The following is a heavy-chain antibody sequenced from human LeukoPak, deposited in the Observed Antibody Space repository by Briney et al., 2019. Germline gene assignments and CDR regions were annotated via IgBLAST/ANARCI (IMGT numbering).Heavy chain of an antibody. J-gene: IGHJ4*02. D-gene: IGHD1-14*01. CDR3: ARATPEYFDY. V-gene: IGHV3-11*01. CDR2: ISGSGGST. Sequence: ISGSGGSTYYADSVKGRFTISRDNAKNSLYLQMNSLRAEDTAVYYCARATPEYFDYWGQGTLVTVSS.